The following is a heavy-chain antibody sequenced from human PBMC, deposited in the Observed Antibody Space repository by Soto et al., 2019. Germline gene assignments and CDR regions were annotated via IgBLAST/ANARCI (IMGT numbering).Heavy chain of an antibody. CDR1: GYPVTAYY. D-gene: IGHD6-19*01. CDR2: INPATGAA. Sequence: QLHLVQSGAVVKKPGASVTVSCSASGYPVTAYYMHWVRQAPGRGLEWRGWINPATGAAKYTQAFQGRVPAARDSTTNTAFIERSRLISEPKSVFYNGRGGVLAVAGSAAFDMWGQGTLVSVSS. V-gene: IGHV1-2*02. J-gene: IGHJ3*02. CDR3: GRGGVLAVAGSAAFDM.